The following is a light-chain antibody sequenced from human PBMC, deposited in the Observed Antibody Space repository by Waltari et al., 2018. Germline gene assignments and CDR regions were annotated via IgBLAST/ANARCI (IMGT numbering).Light chain of an antibody. CDR2: EVT. CDR3: SSYAGSGNVV. J-gene: IGLJ3*02. Sequence: QSALTQPPSASGSPGQSVTLSCTGTSSATGTYNLVSWYQQGPGKAPKLIIYEVTKRPSGVPDRFSGSKSGNTASLTVSGLQADDEADYYCSSYAGSGNVVFGGGTKLTVL. V-gene: IGLV2-8*01. CDR1: SSATGTYNL.